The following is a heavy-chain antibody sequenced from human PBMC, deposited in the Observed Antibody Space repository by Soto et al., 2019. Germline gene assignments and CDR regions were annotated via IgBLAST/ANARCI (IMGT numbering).Heavy chain of an antibody. D-gene: IGHD3-9*01. CDR1: GGSFSGYY. J-gene: IGHJ4*02. V-gene: IGHV4-34*01. Sequence: PSETLSLTCAVYGGSFSGYYWSWIRQPPGKGLEWIGEINHSGSTNYNPSLKSRVTISVDTSKNQFSLKLSSVTAADTAVYYCARRYDILTGYPQWGQGTLVTVSS. CDR3: ARRYDILTGYPQ. CDR2: INHSGST.